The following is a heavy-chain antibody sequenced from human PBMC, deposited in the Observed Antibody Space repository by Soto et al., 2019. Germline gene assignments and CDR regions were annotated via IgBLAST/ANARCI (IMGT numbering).Heavy chain of an antibody. V-gene: IGHV1-69*13. Sequence: GASVKVSCKASGGTFSSYAISWVRQAPGQGLEWMGGIIPIFGTANYAQKFQGRVTITADESTSTAYMELSSLRSEDTAVYYCARDQYSSGSLPFDYWGQGTLVTVSS. J-gene: IGHJ4*02. CDR1: GGTFSSYA. D-gene: IGHD6-19*01. CDR2: IIPIFGTA. CDR3: ARDQYSSGSLPFDY.